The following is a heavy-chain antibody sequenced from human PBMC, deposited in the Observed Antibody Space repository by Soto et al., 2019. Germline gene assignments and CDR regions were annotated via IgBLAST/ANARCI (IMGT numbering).Heavy chain of an antibody. Sequence: QVQLVQSGAEVKKPGYSVKVSCKASGGTFSSYAISWVRQAPGQGLEWMGGIIPIFGTANYAQKFQGRVTITADESTSTDYRELSSLRSEDTAVYSCARSVDIVAVGLDYWGQGTLVTVSS. V-gene: IGHV1-69*01. CDR2: IIPIFGTA. CDR3: ARSVDIVAVGLDY. D-gene: IGHD5-12*01. J-gene: IGHJ4*02. CDR1: GGTFSSYA.